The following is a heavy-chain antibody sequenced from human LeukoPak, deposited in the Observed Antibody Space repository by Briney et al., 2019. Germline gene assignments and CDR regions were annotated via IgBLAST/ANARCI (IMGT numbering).Heavy chain of an antibody. V-gene: IGHV3-7*01. J-gene: IGHJ3*02. CDR1: GFTFSHYW. D-gene: IGHD2-15*01. CDR3: ARDHEGGFDI. Sequence: PGGSLRLSCAASGFTFSHYWMIWVRQAPGQGLGWVANINQDGSGKYSVDSVKGRFTISRDNAKNSLFLQMNSLRAEDTAVYYCARDHEGGFDIWGQGTMVSVSS. CDR2: INQDGSGK.